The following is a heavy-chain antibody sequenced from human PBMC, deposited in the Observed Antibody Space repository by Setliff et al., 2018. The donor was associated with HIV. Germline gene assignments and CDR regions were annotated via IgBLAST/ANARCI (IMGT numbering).Heavy chain of an antibody. CDR3: ARDLGRDGYNLGAFDI. CDR1: GYTFTSYG. V-gene: IGHV1-18*01. Sequence: ASVKVSCKASGYTFTSYGISWVRQAPGQGLEWMGWISAYNGNTNYAQKLQGRVTMTTDTSTSTAYMELRSLRSDDTAVYYCARDLGRDGYNLGAFDIWVQGTMVTVSS. D-gene: IGHD5-12*01. J-gene: IGHJ3*02. CDR2: ISAYNGNT.